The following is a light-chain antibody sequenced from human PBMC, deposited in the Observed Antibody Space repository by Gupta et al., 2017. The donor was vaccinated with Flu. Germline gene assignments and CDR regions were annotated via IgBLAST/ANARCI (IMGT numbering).Light chain of an antibody. Sequence: VMTQSPLSLPFTPGDPASISCRASQRLLFSNGYHYFAWYLQKPGQSPQLLIYLGFTRASGVPDRCSGSGSGTDVTLKISRVEDEEVGVYYCRQPLQTPFTFGPGTKVDFK. CDR3: RQPLQTPFT. V-gene: IGKV2-28*01. CDR2: LGF. J-gene: IGKJ3*01. CDR1: QRLLFSNGYHY.